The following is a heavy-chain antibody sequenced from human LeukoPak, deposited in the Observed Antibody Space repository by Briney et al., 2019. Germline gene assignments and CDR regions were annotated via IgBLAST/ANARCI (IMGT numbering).Heavy chain of an antibody. CDR1: GFTFSNYA. CDR2: ITYDGNNE. CDR3: ARDPGNSGYGMDV. D-gene: IGHD5-12*01. J-gene: IGHJ6*02. Sequence: PGGSLRLSCAASGFTFSNYAMHWVRQAPGKGLEWVAVITYDGNNEYYADSVKGRFTISRDNSKNTLYLQMNSLRAEDTAVYYCARDPGNSGYGMDVWGQGTTVLVSS. V-gene: IGHV3-30-3*01.